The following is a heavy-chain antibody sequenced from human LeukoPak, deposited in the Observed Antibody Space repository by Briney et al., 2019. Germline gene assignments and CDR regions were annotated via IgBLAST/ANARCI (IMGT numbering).Heavy chain of an antibody. CDR2: ISGSADST. J-gene: IGHJ4*02. CDR3: ANATAATTYFDY. D-gene: IGHD1-1*01. Sequence: GGSLRLSCAASGFTFSSYDMTWVRQAPGQGLEWVSIISGSADSTYYADSVRGRFTISRDNSKSTLYLQMNSLRAEDTAVYYCANATAATTYFDYWGQGTLVTVSS. CDR1: GFTFSSYD. V-gene: IGHV3-23*01.